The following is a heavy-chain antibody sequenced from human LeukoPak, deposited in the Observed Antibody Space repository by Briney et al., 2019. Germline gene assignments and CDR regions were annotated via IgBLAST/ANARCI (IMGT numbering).Heavy chain of an antibody. V-gene: IGHV4-59*01. J-gene: IGHJ5*02. Sequence: SETLSLTCTDPGGSLSSYMTRGVRQPPGQGLEWIGYFHNSRTTSYNPSLTGRVTISVDTAMDQISLKLNSVTAADTAVYYFAEGHLGLSPWGQGTLVTVSS. D-gene: IGHD3-16*02. CDR2: FHNSRTT. CDR1: GGSLSSYM. CDR3: AEGHLGLSP.